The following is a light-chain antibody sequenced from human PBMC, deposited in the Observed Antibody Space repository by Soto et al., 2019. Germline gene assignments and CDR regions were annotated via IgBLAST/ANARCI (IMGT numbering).Light chain of an antibody. CDR3: QQYGSSPRT. Sequence: EIVLTQSPGTLSLSPGERATLSCRASQSVSSSYLAWYQQKPGQAPRLLIYGASSRATGIPDRFSGSGSGRDFTVTISRLEPEDFAVYYWQQYGSSPRTFGQGTNVEIK. V-gene: IGKV3-20*01. CDR1: QSVSSSY. CDR2: GAS. J-gene: IGKJ1*01.